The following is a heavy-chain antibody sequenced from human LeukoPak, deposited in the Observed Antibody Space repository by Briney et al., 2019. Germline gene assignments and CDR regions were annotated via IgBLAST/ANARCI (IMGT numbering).Heavy chain of an antibody. V-gene: IGHV3-23*01. D-gene: IGHD3-22*01. CDR3: AKYPDYYDSSGYYFG. J-gene: IGHJ3*01. CDR2: ISGSGGST. Sequence: PGGSLRLSCAASGFTFSSYAMSWVRQAPGKGLEWVSAISGSGGSTYYADSVKGRFTISRDNSKNTLYLQMNSLRAEDTAVYYCAKYPDYYDSSGYYFGWGLGTMVTVSS. CDR1: GFTFSSYA.